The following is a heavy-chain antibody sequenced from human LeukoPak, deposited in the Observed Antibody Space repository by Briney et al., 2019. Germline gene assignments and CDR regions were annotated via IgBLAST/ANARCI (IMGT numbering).Heavy chain of an antibody. J-gene: IGHJ4*02. CDR2: ITGDGTTT. D-gene: IGHD1-1*01. CDR1: GLTFSNHG. CDR3: AKMNGYFEY. Sequence: GGSLSLSCEASGLTFSNHGLSWVRQAPGKGLQWVSAITGDGTTTYYADSVKGRFTISRDNSKNMLYLQMSSLRAEDTAVYYCAKMNGYFEYWGQGALVPVSS. V-gene: IGHV3-23*01.